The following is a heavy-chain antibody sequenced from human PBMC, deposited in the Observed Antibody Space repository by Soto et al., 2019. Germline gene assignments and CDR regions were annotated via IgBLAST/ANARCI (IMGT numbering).Heavy chain of an antibody. Sequence: QVQLVQSGAEVKKPGASVKVSCMASGYTFTSYDINWVRQATGQGLEWMGWMNPNSGNTGYAQKFQGRVTMTRNTSISTAYMELSSPRSEDTAVYYCARWPAGYYYYGMDVWGQGTTVTVSS. V-gene: IGHV1-8*01. CDR1: GYTFTSYD. CDR3: ARWPAGYYYYGMDV. D-gene: IGHD1-1*01. CDR2: MNPNSGNT. J-gene: IGHJ6*02.